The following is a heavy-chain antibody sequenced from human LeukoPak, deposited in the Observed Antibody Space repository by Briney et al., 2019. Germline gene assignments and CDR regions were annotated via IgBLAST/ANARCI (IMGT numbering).Heavy chain of an antibody. CDR2: IHYSGST. D-gene: IGHD3-22*01. CDR1: GGSISSGDYY. J-gene: IGHJ4*02. Sequence: SETLSLTCTVSGGSISSGDYYWSWIRQPPGKGLEWIGYIHYSGSTYYNPSLKSRVTTSVDTSKKQISLKLTSVTSADTAIYYCARVPYDSRVYYYFDYWGQGTLVTVSS. CDR3: ARVPYDSRVYYYFDY. V-gene: IGHV4-30-4*01.